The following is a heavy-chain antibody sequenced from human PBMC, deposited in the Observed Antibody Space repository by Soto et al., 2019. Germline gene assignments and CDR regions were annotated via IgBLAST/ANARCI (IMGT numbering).Heavy chain of an antibody. V-gene: IGHV3-74*01. CDR2: INPAGTIP. CDR3: TSETVGLRDN. D-gene: IGHD3-3*01. Sequence: MQMVESGGGSVQPGGPLRRSCAASGFPFSHYWMHWVRQTPGKGLVWVSLINPAGTIPNYAESVEGRFTISRDNADSALFLHMNSMSAEDTAIYYCTSETVGLRDNWGQGTLVTVSS. J-gene: IGHJ4*02. CDR1: GFPFSHYW.